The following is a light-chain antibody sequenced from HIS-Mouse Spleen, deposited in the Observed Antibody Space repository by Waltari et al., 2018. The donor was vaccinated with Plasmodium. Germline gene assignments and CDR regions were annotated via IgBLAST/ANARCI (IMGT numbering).Light chain of an antibody. Sequence: EIVMTQSPATLSVSPGERATLPCRSSQSVSSNLAWYQQKPGQAPSLRSYGASTRATGFPDRFRGSGSGTEFTLTISSLQSEDFAVYYCQKYNNWSFTFGPGTKVDIK. J-gene: IGKJ3*01. CDR1: QSVSSN. V-gene: IGKV3-15*01. CDR3: QKYNNWSFT. CDR2: GAS.